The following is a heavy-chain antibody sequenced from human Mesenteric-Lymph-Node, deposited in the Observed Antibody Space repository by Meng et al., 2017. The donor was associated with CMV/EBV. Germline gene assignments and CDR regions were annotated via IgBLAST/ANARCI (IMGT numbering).Heavy chain of an antibody. V-gene: IGHV3-43*01. CDR2: ISWDSDTT. CDR1: GFSFNDYP. CDR3: VKAHIGPDWFVLDH. D-gene: IGHD3/OR15-3a*01. Sequence: GGSLRLSCAVTGFSFNDYPMHWVRQVPGKGLEWLSLISWDSDTTSYADSVKGRFTISRDNTKHSLYLQMDYLTTEDTAFYFCVKAHIGPDWFVLDHWGRGTLVTVSS. J-gene: IGHJ4*02.